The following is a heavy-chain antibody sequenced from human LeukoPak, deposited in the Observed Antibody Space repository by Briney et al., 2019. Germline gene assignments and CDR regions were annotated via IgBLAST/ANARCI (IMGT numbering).Heavy chain of an antibody. CDR3: ARDAPDDPAAWELGMDV. D-gene: IGHD1-7*01. CDR2: IYTSGRT. Sequence: PSETLSLTCTVSVDSFRSYYWSWIRQPAGQGLEWIWRIYTSGRTNYNPSLKSRFTMSVAPSTNQFSPKLSSVAAADTAVYYCARDAPDDPAAWELGMDVWGKGTTVTVSS. V-gene: IGHV4-4*07. J-gene: IGHJ6*03. CDR1: VDSFRSYY.